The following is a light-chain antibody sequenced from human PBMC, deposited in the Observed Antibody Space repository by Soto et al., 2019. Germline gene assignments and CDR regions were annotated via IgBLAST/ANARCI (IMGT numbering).Light chain of an antibody. Sequence: DLQMTQSPSTLSASVGDRVTITCRASQSISSWLAWYQQKPGKAPKLLIYKASSLESGVPSRLSGRGSGTEFTLTISSLQPDDFASYFCQQYNSSPTFGQGTKVEIK. CDR2: KAS. J-gene: IGKJ1*01. CDR1: QSISSW. V-gene: IGKV1-5*03. CDR3: QQYNSSPT.